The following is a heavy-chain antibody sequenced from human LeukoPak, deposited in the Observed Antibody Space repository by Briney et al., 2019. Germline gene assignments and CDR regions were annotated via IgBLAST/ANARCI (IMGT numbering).Heavy chain of an antibody. CDR2: ISYDGSNK. CDR3: ARGPPGTPFDY. J-gene: IGHJ4*02. Sequence: SGGSLRLSCAASGITFSSYAMHWVRQAPGKGLEWVAVISYDGSNKYYADSVKGRFTISRDNSKNTLYLQMSSLRAEDTAVYYCARGPPGTPFDYWGQGTLVTVSS. V-gene: IGHV3-30-3*01. CDR1: GITFSSYA. D-gene: IGHD3-10*01.